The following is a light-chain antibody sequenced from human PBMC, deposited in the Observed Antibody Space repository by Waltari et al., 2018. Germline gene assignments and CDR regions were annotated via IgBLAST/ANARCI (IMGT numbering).Light chain of an antibody. CDR1: QDISIF. J-gene: IGKJ2*01. Sequence: DIQLTQSPSFLSAVVGDRVTITCRASQDISIFLAWYQQTPGKAPKLLIFAASDLQSGVPSRFSGTVSGTEFTLTISSLRPEDFATYYCQQLHSYPHTFGQGTTLAIK. CDR2: AAS. CDR3: QQLHSYPHT. V-gene: IGKV1-9*01.